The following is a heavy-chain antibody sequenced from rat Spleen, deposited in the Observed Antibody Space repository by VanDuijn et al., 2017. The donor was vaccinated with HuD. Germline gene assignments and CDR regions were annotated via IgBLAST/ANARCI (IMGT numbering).Heavy chain of an antibody. CDR3: TRRHYGYTDYFDY. J-gene: IGHJ2*01. D-gene: IGHD1-9*01. V-gene: IGHV5-29*01. CDR1: GFTFSDYG. Sequence: EVQLVESGGGLVQPGRSLKLSCAASGFTFSDYGMAWVRQAPTKGLEWVATITNTGGSTYYPDSVKGRFTISRDNAKSTLYLQMNSLRSEDTATYYCTRRHYGYTDYFDYWGQGVMVTVSS. CDR2: ITNTGGST.